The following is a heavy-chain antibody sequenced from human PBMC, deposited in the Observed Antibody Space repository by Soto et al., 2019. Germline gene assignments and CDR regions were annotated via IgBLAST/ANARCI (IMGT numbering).Heavy chain of an antibody. CDR3: AKNDRDPLDYYYYGMDV. CDR2: ISGSGGST. D-gene: IGHD3-9*01. Sequence: SLRLSCAASGFTFSSYAMSWVRQAPGKGLEWVSAISGSGGSTYYADSVKGRFTISRDNSKNTLYLQMNSLRAEDTAVYYCAKNDRDPLDYYYYGMDVWGQGTTVTVSS. V-gene: IGHV3-23*01. CDR1: GFTFSSYA. J-gene: IGHJ6*02.